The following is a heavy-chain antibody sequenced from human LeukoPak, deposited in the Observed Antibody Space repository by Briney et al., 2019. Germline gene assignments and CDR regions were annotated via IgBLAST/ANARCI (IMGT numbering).Heavy chain of an antibody. D-gene: IGHD3-10*01. CDR3: VYYYGSGSYYKGLN. J-gene: IGHJ4*02. CDR2: IYYSGST. V-gene: IGHV4-39*01. Sequence: SETLSLPCTVSGGSISSSSYYLGWIRQPPGKGLGWIGRIYYSGSTYHNPSLKSRVTISVDTSKNQFSLKLSSVTAADTAVYYCVYYYGSGSYYKGLNWGQGTLVTVSS. CDR1: GGSISSSSYY.